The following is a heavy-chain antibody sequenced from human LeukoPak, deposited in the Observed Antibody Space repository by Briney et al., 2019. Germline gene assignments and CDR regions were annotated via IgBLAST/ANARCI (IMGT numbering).Heavy chain of an antibody. V-gene: IGHV2-70*11. J-gene: IGHJ4*02. CDR3: ARMITLSDGRYSSKTLDY. CDR2: IGWLDDK. D-gene: IGHD1-26*01. Sequence: SLIRQPPGKALEWLARIGWLDDKYYSTSLKTRLTISKDTSKNQVVLTMTNMDPVDTATYYCARMITLSDGRYSSKTLDYWGQGTLVTVSS.